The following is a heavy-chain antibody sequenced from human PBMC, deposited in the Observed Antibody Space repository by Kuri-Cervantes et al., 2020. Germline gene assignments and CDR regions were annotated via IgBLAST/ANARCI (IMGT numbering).Heavy chain of an antibody. D-gene: IGHD6-19*01. Sequence: GESLKISCAASGFTVSSSYMSWVRQAPGKGLEWVSVISGSGDSTFYIDSVKGRLTISRDNSKNMLFLEMNSVRADDTAIYYCVRRSSGWYFDFWGQGMLVTVSS. J-gene: IGHJ5*01. CDR2: ISGSGDST. CDR3: VRRSSGWYFDF. V-gene: IGHV3-53*01. CDR1: GFTVSSSY.